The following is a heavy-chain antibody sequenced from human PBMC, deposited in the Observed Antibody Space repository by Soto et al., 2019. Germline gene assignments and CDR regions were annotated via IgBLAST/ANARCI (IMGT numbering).Heavy chain of an antibody. V-gene: IGHV3-23*01. CDR3: AKDAGIVGATSLGDNWFDP. Sequence: EVQLLESGGGLVQPGGSLRLSCAASGFTFSSYAMSWVRQAPGKGLEWVSAISGSGGSTYYADSVKGRFTISRDNSKNTLYLQMNSLRAEDTAVYYCAKDAGIVGATSLGDNWFDPWGQGTLVTVSS. CDR1: GFTFSSYA. D-gene: IGHD1-26*01. J-gene: IGHJ5*02. CDR2: ISGSGGST.